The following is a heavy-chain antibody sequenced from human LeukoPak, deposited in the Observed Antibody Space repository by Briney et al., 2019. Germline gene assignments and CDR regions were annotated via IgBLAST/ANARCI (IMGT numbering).Heavy chain of an antibody. V-gene: IGHV4-39*07. Sequence: PSETLSLTCTVSGGYISRSSYHWGWIRQPPGKGLEWIGSIYYSGSTYYNPSLKSRVTISVDTSKNQFSLKLNSVTAADTAVYYCARVTRNYEILPSYFIGAFDIWGQGTKVTVSS. CDR2: IYYSGST. CDR1: GGYISRSSYH. J-gene: IGHJ3*02. CDR3: ARVTRNYEILPSYFIGAFDI. D-gene: IGHD3-9*01.